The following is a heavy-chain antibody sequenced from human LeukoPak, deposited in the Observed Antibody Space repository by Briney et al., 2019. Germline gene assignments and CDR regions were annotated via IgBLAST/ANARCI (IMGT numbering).Heavy chain of an antibody. V-gene: IGHV4-59*12. D-gene: IGHD4-17*01. CDR3: ARGGNGDYDDWFDP. CDR1: GGSISSYY. J-gene: IGHJ5*02. Sequence: PSETLSLTCTVSGGSISSYYWGWIRQPPGKGLEWIGYIYYRGTTNYNPSLKSRVTISVDTSKNQFSLKLSSVTAADTAVYYCARGGNGDYDDWFDPWGQGTLVTVSS. CDR2: IYYRGTT.